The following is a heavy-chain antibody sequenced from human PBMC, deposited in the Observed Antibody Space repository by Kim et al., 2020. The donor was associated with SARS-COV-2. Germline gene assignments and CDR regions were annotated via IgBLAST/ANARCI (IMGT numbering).Heavy chain of an antibody. CDR3: ARGVDSGSHIPYAFDI. J-gene: IGHJ3*02. V-gene: IGHV4-34*01. Sequence: SETLSLTCAVYGGSFSGYYWSWIRQPPGKGLEWIGEINHSGSTNYNPSLKSRVTISVDTSKNQFSLKLSSVTAADTAVYYCARGVDSGSHIPYAFDIWGQGTMVTVSS. CDR2: INHSGST. D-gene: IGHD1-26*01. CDR1: GGSFSGYY.